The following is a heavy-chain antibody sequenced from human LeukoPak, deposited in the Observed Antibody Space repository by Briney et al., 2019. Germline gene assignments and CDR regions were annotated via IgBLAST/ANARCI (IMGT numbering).Heavy chain of an antibody. CDR2: ISAYNGNT. Sequence: ASVKVSCKASGGTFSSYAISWVRQAPGQGLEWMGWISAYNGNTNYAQKLQGRVTMTTDTSTSTAYMELRSLRSDDTAVYYCARDKIQNDSSGYYKIVAFDIWGQGTMVTVSS. CDR3: ARDKIQNDSSGYYKIVAFDI. D-gene: IGHD3-22*01. CDR1: GGTFSSYA. J-gene: IGHJ3*02. V-gene: IGHV1-18*01.